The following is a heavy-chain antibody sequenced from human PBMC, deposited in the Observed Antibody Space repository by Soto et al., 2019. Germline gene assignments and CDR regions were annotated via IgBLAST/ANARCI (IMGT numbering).Heavy chain of an antibody. D-gene: IGHD6-19*01. V-gene: IGHV3-48*01. Sequence: GSLRLSCAASGFTFSSYSMNWVRQAPGKGLEWVSYISSSSSTIYYADSVKGRFTISRDNAKNSLYLQMNSLRAEDTAVYYCAKGIAVAGTFDYYYYMDVWGKGTTVTVSS. J-gene: IGHJ6*03. CDR3: AKGIAVAGTFDYYYYMDV. CDR2: ISSSSSTI. CDR1: GFTFSSYS.